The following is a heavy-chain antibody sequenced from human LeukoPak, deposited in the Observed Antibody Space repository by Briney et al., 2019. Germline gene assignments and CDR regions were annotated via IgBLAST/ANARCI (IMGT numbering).Heavy chain of an antibody. CDR1: EFTFSNYG. Sequence: PGRSLRLSCAASEFTFSNYGMHWVRQAPGKGLEWVAVIWSDGSIKYYSDSVKGRFTISRDNSKSTVYLQMNSLRAEDTAVYYCTSQQYYYDSSVWAEAFDYWGQGTLVTVSS. V-gene: IGHV3-33*08. CDR3: TSQQYYYDSSVWAEAFDY. CDR2: IWSDGSIK. J-gene: IGHJ4*02. D-gene: IGHD3-22*01.